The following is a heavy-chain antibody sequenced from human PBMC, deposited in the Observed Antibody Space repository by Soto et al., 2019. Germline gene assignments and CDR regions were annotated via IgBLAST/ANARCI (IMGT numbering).Heavy chain of an antibody. D-gene: IGHD3-22*01. CDR1: GFTVNNNY. V-gene: IGHV3-66*01. CDR3: ARGLGTTGYYYGLDF. CDR2: IYSGGST. Sequence: EVQLVESGGGLVQPGGSLRLSFAASGFTVNNNYMSWVRQDPGMGLVWVSIIYSGGSTYYADSVKGRFSTSRDISKNMLFLQMNSLRAEDTAVYYCARGLGTTGYYYGLDFWGQGTLVTVSS. J-gene: IGHJ4*02.